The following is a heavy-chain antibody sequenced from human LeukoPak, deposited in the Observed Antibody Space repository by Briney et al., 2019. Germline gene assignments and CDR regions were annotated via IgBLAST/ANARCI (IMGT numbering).Heavy chain of an antibody. CDR3: ARQHRGSGWYSDY. Sequence: GESLKISCKGSGYSFTSYWIGWVRQMPGKGLEWMGIIYPGDSDTRYSPSFQGQVTISADKSISTAYLQWSNLKASDTAMYYCARQHRGSGWYSDYWGQGTLVTVSS. D-gene: IGHD6-19*01. J-gene: IGHJ4*02. CDR2: IYPGDSDT. CDR1: GYSFTSYW. V-gene: IGHV5-51*01.